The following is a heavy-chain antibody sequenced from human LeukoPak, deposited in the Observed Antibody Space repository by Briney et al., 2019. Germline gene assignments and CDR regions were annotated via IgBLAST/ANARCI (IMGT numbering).Heavy chain of an antibody. Sequence: GGSLRLSCAASGFTFSSYGMNWVRQAPGKGLEWVSFISSSSSYIYYADSVKGRFTISRDNGKNLLYLQMNSLRAEDTAVYFCATEGPLPGGHDYWGQGTLVTVSS. CDR1: GFTFSSYG. V-gene: IGHV3-21*01. D-gene: IGHD2-15*01. J-gene: IGHJ4*02. CDR2: ISSSSSYI. CDR3: ATEGPLPGGHDY.